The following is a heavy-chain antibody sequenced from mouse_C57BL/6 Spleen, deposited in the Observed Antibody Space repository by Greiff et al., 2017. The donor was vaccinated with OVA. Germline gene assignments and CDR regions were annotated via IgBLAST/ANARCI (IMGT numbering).Heavy chain of an antibody. CDR1: GYTFTSYW. CDR2: IDPSDSYT. J-gene: IGHJ2*01. V-gene: IGHV1-69*01. Sequence: QVHVKQPGAELVMPGASVKLSCKASGYTFTSYWMHWVKQRPGQGLEWIGEIDPSDSYTNYNQKFKGKSTLTVDKSSSTAYMQLSSLTSEDSAVYYCARSNWYDYWGQGTTLTVSS. D-gene: IGHD4-1*01. CDR3: ARSNWYDY.